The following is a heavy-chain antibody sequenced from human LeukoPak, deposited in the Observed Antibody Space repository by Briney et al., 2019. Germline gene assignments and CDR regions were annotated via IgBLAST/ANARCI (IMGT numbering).Heavy chain of an antibody. J-gene: IGHJ6*04. CDR2: XXXDGSAQ. CDR1: GFTFSAYW. V-gene: IGHV3-7*03. CDR3: ARDPYNKNDAGYGMDV. Sequence: GGSLRLSCAASGFTFSAYWMSWVRQAPGKGLXXXXXXXXDGSAQVYVDSVKGRFTISRDNAENSLYLQMNSLRDEDTAVYYCARDPYNKNDAGYGMDVWGKGTTVTVSS. D-gene: IGHD1-20*01.